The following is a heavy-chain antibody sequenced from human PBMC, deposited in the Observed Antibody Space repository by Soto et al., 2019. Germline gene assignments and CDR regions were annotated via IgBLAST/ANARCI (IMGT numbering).Heavy chain of an antibody. J-gene: IGHJ4*02. CDR3: ASMRSRIAVAGDFDY. V-gene: IGHV4-34*01. Sequence: QVQLQQWGAGLLKPSETLSLTCAVYGGSFSGYYWSWIRQPPGKGLEWIGEINHSGSTNYNPSLKSRVTISVDTSKNQFSLKLSSVTAADTAVYYCASMRSRIAVAGDFDYWGQGTLVTVSS. D-gene: IGHD6-19*01. CDR2: INHSGST. CDR1: GGSFSGYY.